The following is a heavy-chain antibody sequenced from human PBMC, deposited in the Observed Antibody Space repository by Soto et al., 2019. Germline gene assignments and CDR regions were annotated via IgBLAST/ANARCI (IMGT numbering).Heavy chain of an antibody. CDR1: GDTISSSDYY. CDR3: ARRTDYGDYSDAFDV. J-gene: IGHJ3*01. CDR2: IFYSGTT. Sequence: QLQLQESGPGLVKPSETLSLTCTASGDTISSSDYYWGRIRQPPGRGLEWSGNIFYSGTTYYNPSLKSRVTISVDTSRNQFSLKLSSVTAADPAVYYCARRTDYGDYSDAFDVWGHGSMVTVSS. D-gene: IGHD4-17*01. V-gene: IGHV4-39*01.